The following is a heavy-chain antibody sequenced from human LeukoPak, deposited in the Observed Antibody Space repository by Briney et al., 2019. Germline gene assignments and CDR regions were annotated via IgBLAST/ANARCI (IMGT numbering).Heavy chain of an antibody. V-gene: IGHV3-23*01. CDR3: AKKTPGTYPFDS. D-gene: IGHD6-13*01. Sequence: GGSLRLSCAASGYTFSTSALNWVRQAPGKGLEWVSACGTDGDTYYADSVKGRFTISRDNSRHTLYLQMTGLRAEDTAVYYCAKKTPGTYPFDSWGQGTLVSVSP. CDR1: GYTFSTSA. CDR2: CGTDGDT. J-gene: IGHJ4*02.